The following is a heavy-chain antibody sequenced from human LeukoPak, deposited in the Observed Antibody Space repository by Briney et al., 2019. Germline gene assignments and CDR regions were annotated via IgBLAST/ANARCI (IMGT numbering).Heavy chain of an antibody. Sequence: PGGSLRLSCAASGFTVSSNYMSWVRQAPGKGLEWVSVIYSGGSTYYADSVKGRFTISRDNSKNTLYLQMNSLRAEDTAVYYCASTPAGGYSYGYGYWGQGTLATVSS. V-gene: IGHV3-53*01. CDR1: GFTVSSNY. CDR3: ASTPAGGYSYGYGY. D-gene: IGHD5-18*01. CDR2: IYSGGST. J-gene: IGHJ4*02.